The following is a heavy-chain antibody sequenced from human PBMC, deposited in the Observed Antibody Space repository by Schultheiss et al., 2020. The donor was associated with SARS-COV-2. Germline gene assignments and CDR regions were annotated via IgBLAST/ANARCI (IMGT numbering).Heavy chain of an antibody. CDR1: GGSFSGYY. V-gene: IGHV4-34*01. CDR3: ARANRPSGVWYYYYGMDV. J-gene: IGHJ6*02. CDR2: INHSGST. Sequence: SETLSLTCAVYGGSFSGYYWSWIRQPPGKGLEWIGEINHSGSTNYNPSLKSRVTISVDTSKNQFSLQLNSVTPEDTAVYYCARANRPSGVWYYYYGMDVWGQGTTVTVSS. D-gene: IGHD3-16*01.